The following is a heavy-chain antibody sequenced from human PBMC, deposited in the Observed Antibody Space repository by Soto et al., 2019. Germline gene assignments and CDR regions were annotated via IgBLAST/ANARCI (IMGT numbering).Heavy chain of an antibody. CDR3: ARGRILRFLEWSPNYYYYYMDV. CDR2: INHSGST. Sequence: QVQLQQWGAGLLKPSETLSLTCAVYGGSFSGYYWSWIRQPPGKGLEWIGEINHSGSTNYNPSLKSRVTISVDTSKNQFSLKLSSVTAADTAAYYCARGRILRFLEWSPNYYYYYMDVWGKGTTVTVSS. J-gene: IGHJ6*03. CDR1: GGSFSGYY. V-gene: IGHV4-34*01. D-gene: IGHD3-3*01.